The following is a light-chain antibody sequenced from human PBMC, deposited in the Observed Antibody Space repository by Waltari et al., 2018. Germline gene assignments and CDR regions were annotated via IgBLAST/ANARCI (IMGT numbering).Light chain of an antibody. CDR2: AAS. V-gene: IGKV1-39*01. CDR3: QQSYTTPRGYT. Sequence: DIQMTQSPPSLSAFVGDTVPITCRASQTIDNFLNWYQQKPGKAPNLLISAASNLQRGVPSRFSGTGSGTYFTLTISSLQPEDFATYYCQQSYTTPRGYTFGQGTKLEI. CDR1: QTIDNF. J-gene: IGKJ2*01.